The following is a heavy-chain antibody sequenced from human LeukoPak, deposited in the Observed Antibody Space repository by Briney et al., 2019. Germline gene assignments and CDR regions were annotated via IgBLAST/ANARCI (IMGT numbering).Heavy chain of an antibody. Sequence: GGSLRLSCAASGFTFSSYAMHWVRQAPGKGLEYVSAISSNGGSTYYANSVKGRFTISRDNSKNTLYLQMGSLRAEDMAVYYCARDYRGRFWSGYYPDYWGQGTLVTVSS. J-gene: IGHJ4*02. D-gene: IGHD3-3*01. CDR3: ARDYRGRFWSGYYPDY. V-gene: IGHV3-64*01. CDR1: GFTFSSYA. CDR2: ISSNGGST.